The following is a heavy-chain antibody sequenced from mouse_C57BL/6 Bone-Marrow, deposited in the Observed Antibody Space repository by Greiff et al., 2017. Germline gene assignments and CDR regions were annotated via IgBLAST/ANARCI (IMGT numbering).Heavy chain of an antibody. CDR2: ICPGDGDT. Sequence: VQLQQSGAELVKPGASVKISCKASGYAFSSYWMNWVKQRPGKGLEWIGPICPGDGDTNYNGKFKGKATLTADKSSSTAYMQLSSLPSEDSAVYFCARFGYYYFDYWGQGTTLTVSS. V-gene: IGHV1-80*01. D-gene: IGHD2-3*01. CDR3: ARFGYYYFDY. J-gene: IGHJ2*01. CDR1: GYAFSSYW.